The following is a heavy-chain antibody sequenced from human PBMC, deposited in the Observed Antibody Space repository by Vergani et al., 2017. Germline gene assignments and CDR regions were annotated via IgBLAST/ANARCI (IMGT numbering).Heavy chain of an antibody. V-gene: IGHV3-9*01. CDR3: TKGSVYYHDSAGHGYDPYTGFDL. D-gene: IGHD5-12*01. J-gene: IGHJ3*01. CDR1: GITFWKFG. CDR2: ISWNSGAV. Sequence: EVDLVESGGGLAQPGGSLRLSCEASGITFWKFGMHWLRQGPGKGLEWVSGISWNSGAVDYADSVRGRFTISRDNAKNSLFLEMNSLRFEDTAVYFCTKGSVYYHDSAGHGYDPYTGFDLWGQGTLVTVSS.